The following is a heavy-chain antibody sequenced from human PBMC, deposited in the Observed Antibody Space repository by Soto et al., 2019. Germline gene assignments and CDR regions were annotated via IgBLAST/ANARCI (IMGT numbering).Heavy chain of an antibody. CDR3: ARPNYDIFTGLSGFDI. Sequence: QVQLQESGPGLVKPSQTLSLTCIVSGDSIPSGIYYWSGFRQHPGKGLEGIGYIHHSGNTYYIPSLNSRLSLSMDTSKNQFSLQLSSVTAADTALYYCARPNYDIFTGLSGFDIWGQGTMVTVSS. J-gene: IGHJ3*02. CDR2: IHHSGNT. V-gene: IGHV4-31*03. D-gene: IGHD3-9*01. CDR1: GDSIPSGIYY.